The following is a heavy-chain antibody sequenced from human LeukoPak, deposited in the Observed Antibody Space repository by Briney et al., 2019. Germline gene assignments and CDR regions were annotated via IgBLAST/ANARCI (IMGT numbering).Heavy chain of an antibody. CDR2: INTNTGNP. J-gene: IGHJ4*02. Sequence: ASVKVSCKTSGYTFTSYAMNWVRQAPGQGLEWMGWINTNTGNPTYAQGFTGRFVFSLDTSVSTAYLQISSLKAEDTAVYYCAKDQGKALLWFGVTNFDHWGQGTLVTVSS. V-gene: IGHV7-4-1*02. D-gene: IGHD3-10*01. CDR1: GYTFTSYA. CDR3: AKDQGKALLWFGVTNFDH.